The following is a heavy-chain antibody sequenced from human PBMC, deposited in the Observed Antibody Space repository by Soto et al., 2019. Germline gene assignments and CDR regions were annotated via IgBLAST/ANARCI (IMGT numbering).Heavy chain of an antibody. D-gene: IGHD3-10*01. CDR2: TYHTGST. Sequence: SETLSLTCTISGGSFGTNYWSWIRQAPGKGLEWIGYTYHTGSTKYNPSLKSRATISVDTSKNQFSLTLTSAAAADTAVYYCAADSAGRGPFDPWGQGILVTVSS. CDR1: GGSFGTNY. CDR3: AADSAGRGPFDP. V-gene: IGHV4-59*13. J-gene: IGHJ5*02.